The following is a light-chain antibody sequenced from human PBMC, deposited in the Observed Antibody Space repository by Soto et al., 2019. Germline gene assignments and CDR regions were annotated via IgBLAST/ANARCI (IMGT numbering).Light chain of an antibody. J-gene: IGKJ2*01. V-gene: IGKV3-20*01. CDR1: QSVSSSY. CDR3: QQYGSSLPYT. Sequence: EIVLTQSPGTLSLSPGERATLSCRASQSVSSSYLAWYQQKPGQAPRLLIYGASSRATGIPDRFSGSGSGTAVTLTISRLEPEDFAVYYCQQYGSSLPYTFGQGTKLEIK. CDR2: GAS.